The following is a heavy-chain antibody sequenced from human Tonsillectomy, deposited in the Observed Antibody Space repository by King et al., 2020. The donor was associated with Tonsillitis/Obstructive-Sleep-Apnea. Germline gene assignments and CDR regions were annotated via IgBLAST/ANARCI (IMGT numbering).Heavy chain of an antibody. Sequence: VQLVESGAEVKKPGASVTVSCKASGYTFINYGISWVRQAPGQGLEWMAWISAHNGHTNYAQKLQGRVTMTTDASTSTAYMELRSLRSDDTAVYYCARDSMSHYYDSTAYYTFNYWGQGTLVTVSS. J-gene: IGHJ4*02. CDR2: ISAHNGHT. V-gene: IGHV1-18*01. D-gene: IGHD3-22*01. CDR3: ARDSMSHYYDSTAYYTFNY. CDR1: GYTFINYG.